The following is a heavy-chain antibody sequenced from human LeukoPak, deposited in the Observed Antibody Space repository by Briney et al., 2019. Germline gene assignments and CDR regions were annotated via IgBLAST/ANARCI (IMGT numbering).Heavy chain of an antibody. CDR3: SRDNDKNWFDP. V-gene: IGHV1-18*01. CDR1: GYTFTIYD. Sequence: ASVKVSCKASGYTFTIYDISWVRQAPGQGLEWMGGISPHNGHTTYAQKLQGRVTMTTDTSTSTAYMELRSLRSDDTAVYYCSRDNDKNWFDPWGQGTLVIVSS. D-gene: IGHD3-9*01. J-gene: IGHJ5*02. CDR2: ISPHNGHT.